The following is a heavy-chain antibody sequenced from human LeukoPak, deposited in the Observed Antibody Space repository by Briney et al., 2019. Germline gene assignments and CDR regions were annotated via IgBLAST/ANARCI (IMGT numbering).Heavy chain of an antibody. CDR3: ARTYYDFWSGYYNYYYGMDV. Sequence: GGSLRLSCAASGFTFSSYAMHWVRQAPGKGLEWVSSISSSSSYIYYADSVKGRFTISRDNAKNSLYLQMNSLRAEDTAVYYCARTYYDFWSGYYNYYYGMDVWGQGTTVTVSS. CDR2: ISSSSSYI. D-gene: IGHD3-3*01. J-gene: IGHJ6*02. CDR1: GFTFSSYA. V-gene: IGHV3-21*01.